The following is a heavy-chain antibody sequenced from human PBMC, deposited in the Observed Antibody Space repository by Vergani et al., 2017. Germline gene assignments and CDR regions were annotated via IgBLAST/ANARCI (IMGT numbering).Heavy chain of an antibody. CDR3: ARGGGQTALDL. D-gene: IGHD5-18*01. V-gene: IGHV1-18*01. Sequence: QVQLVQSGAEVKKPGASVKVSCKASGYTFTKFGITWVRQAPGQGLQWMGWISAYNANTNFAQKLQGRVFMTPDTSTRTAYMELRSLRSDDTAVYYCARGGGQTALDLWGQGTLVTVSS. CDR1: GYTFTKFG. CDR2: ISAYNANT. J-gene: IGHJ4*02.